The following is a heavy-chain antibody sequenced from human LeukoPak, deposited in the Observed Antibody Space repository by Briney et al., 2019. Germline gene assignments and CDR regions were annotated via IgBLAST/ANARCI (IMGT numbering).Heavy chain of an antibody. V-gene: IGHV3-7*01. CDR1: GFTFSSYW. CDR3: ARGGSIAAAGTGRYFDY. Sequence: GGSLRLSCAASGFTFSSYWMTWVRQAPGKGLEWVANIKEDGGEGYYVDSVKGRFTVSRDNAKNSLYLQMNSLRAEDTAVHYCARGGSIAAAGTGRYFDYWGQGTLVTVSS. J-gene: IGHJ4*02. CDR2: IKEDGGEG. D-gene: IGHD6-13*01.